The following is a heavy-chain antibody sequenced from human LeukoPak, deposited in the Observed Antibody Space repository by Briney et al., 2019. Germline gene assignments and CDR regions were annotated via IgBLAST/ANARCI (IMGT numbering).Heavy chain of an antibody. D-gene: IGHD6-25*01. CDR1: GFTFSSYT. CDR2: ISSSSNYI. V-gene: IGHV3-21*01. Sequence: GGSLRLSCAASGFTFSSYTMSWVRQAPGKGLEWVSSISSSSNYIYYADSLKGRFTLSRDNAKNSLYLQMNSLRAEDTAVYYCARDGQRGGFDPWGQGTLVTVSS. CDR3: ARDGQRGGFDP. J-gene: IGHJ5*02.